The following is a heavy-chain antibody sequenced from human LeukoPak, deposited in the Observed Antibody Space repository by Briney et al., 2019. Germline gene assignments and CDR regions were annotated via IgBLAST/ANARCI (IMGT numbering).Heavy chain of an antibody. CDR3: AKESVGATDY. J-gene: IGHJ4*02. V-gene: IGHV3-33*06. CDR2: IWYDGSNK. D-gene: IGHD1-26*01. CDR1: GFTFSSYG. Sequence: PGGSLRLSCAASGFTFSSYGMHWVRQAPGKGLEWVAVIWYDGSNKYYADSVKGRFTISRDNSTNALYLQMNSLRAEDTAVYYCAKESVGATDYWGQGTLVTVSS.